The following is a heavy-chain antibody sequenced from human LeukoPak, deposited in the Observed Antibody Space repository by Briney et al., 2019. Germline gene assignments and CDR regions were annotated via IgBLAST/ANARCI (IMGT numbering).Heavy chain of an antibody. CDR3: ARDWVSIGYCTNGVCPPGYY. D-gene: IGHD2-8*01. J-gene: IGHJ4*02. CDR2: IKQDGSEK. CDR1: GFTFSSYW. V-gene: IGHV3-7*01. Sequence: GGSLRLSCAASGFTFSSYWMSWVRQAPGKGLEWVANIKQDGSEKYYVDSVKGRFTISRDNAKNSLYLQMNSLRAEDTAVYYCARDWVSIGYCTNGVCPPGYYWGQGTLVTVSS.